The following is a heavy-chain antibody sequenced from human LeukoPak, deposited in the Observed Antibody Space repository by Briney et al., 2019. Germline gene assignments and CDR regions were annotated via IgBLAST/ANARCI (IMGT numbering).Heavy chain of an antibody. CDR3: ARNHYYDSSGIDY. CDR1: GYSISSGFY. CDR2: IFQSGST. Sequence: SETLSLTCSVSGYSISSGFYWGWIRPPPGKGLEWIGSIFQSGSTYYNPSLKSRVTISVDTSMNQFSLKLSSVTAADTAVYYCARNHYYDSSGIDYWGQGTLVTVSS. D-gene: IGHD3-22*01. J-gene: IGHJ4*02. V-gene: IGHV4-38-2*02.